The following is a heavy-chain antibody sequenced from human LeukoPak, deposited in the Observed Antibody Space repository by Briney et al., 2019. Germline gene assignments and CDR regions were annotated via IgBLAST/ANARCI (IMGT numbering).Heavy chain of an antibody. CDR2: INPSGGST. D-gene: IGHD6-13*01. Sequence: ASVTVSCETSGYTFTTFDINWVRQAPGQGLEWMGIINPSGGSTSYAQKFQGRVTMTRDTSTSTVYMELSSLRSEDTAVYYCARDVGSSWYGDYYYGMDVWGQGTTVTVSS. CDR1: GYTFTTFD. J-gene: IGHJ6*02. CDR3: ARDVGSSWYGDYYYGMDV. V-gene: IGHV1-46*01.